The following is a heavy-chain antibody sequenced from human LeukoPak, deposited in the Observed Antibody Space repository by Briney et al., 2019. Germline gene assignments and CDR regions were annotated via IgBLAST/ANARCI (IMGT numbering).Heavy chain of an antibody. D-gene: IGHD1-26*01. CDR1: GYTFTSYG. CDR3: ARGGYSGTEKPNDY. CDR2: INPNSGGT. J-gene: IGHJ4*02. Sequence: ASVKVSCKASGYTFTSYGISWVRQAPVQGLEWMGWINPNSGGTYYAQNFQGRVTMTRDTSITTTYMELSRLRSDDTAVYYCARGGYSGTEKPNDYWGQGTLVTVSS. V-gene: IGHV1-2*02.